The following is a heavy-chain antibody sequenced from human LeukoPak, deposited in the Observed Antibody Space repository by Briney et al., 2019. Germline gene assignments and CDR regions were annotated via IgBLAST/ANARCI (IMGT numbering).Heavy chain of an antibody. CDR3: ARRTRGQLVYSFDY. V-gene: IGHV4-39*01. CDR2: IYYSWST. J-gene: IGHJ4*02. CDR1: GDSVSSRSYF. Sequence: PSETLSLTCTVSGDSVSSRSYFWGWIRQPPGKGLEWIGSIYYSWSTYYNPSLKSRVTISVDTSKNQFSLKLTSVTAADTAVYYCARRTRGQLVYSFDYWGQGTLVTVSS. D-gene: IGHD2-2*02.